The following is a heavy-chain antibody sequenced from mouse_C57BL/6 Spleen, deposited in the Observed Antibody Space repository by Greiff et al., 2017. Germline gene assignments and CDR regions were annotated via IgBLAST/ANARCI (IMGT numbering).Heavy chain of an antibody. CDR1: GYTFTDYY. Sequence: EVQLQQSGPELVKPGASVKISCKASGYTFTDYYMNWVKQSHGKSLEWIGDINPNNGGTSYNQKFKGKATLTVDKSSSTAYMELRSLTSEDSAVYYCARGDYDYDKGDARDYWGQGTSVTVSS. D-gene: IGHD2-4*01. J-gene: IGHJ4*01. CDR3: ARGDYDYDKGDARDY. V-gene: IGHV1-26*01. CDR2: INPNNGGT.